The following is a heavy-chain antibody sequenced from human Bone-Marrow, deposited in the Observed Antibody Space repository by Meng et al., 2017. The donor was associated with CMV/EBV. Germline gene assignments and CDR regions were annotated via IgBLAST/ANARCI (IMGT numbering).Heavy chain of an antibody. CDR1: FSSYA. J-gene: IGHJ6*02. CDR2: ISYDGSNK. Sequence: FSSYAMHWVRQAPGKGLEWVAVISYDGSNKSYAASVKGRFTISRDNSKNTLYLQMNSLRAEDTAVYYCAREGREGAPRGYYYYGMDVWGQGTTVTVSS. D-gene: IGHD6-6*01. V-gene: IGHV3-30-3*01. CDR3: AREGREGAPRGYYYYGMDV.